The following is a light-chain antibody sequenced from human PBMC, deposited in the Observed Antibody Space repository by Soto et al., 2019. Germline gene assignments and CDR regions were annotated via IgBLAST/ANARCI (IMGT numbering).Light chain of an antibody. CDR2: DAS. J-gene: IGKJ2*02. CDR3: QQWWT. V-gene: IGKV1-33*01. CDR1: QDISNY. Sequence: DIQMTQSPSSLSASVGDRVTITCQASQDISNYLNWYQQKPGKAPKLLIYDASNLETGVPSRFSGSGSGTDFTVTISSLQPEDIATYYCQQWWTFGQGTKLEIK.